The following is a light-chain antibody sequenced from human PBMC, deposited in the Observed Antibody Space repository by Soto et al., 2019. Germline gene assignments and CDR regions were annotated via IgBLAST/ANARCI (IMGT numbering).Light chain of an antibody. Sequence: SLLSHPPSFSVTPGQSVTISCSGGNSDIGPNAVNWYQQLPGTAPKLLLHRDNQRTSGVPDRFSGSKSGTSASLAISGLQSDDEAEYFCAEWDESLRSYVIGNGKKLNVL. CDR2: RDN. CDR1: NSDIGPNA. CDR3: AEWDESLRSYV. J-gene: IGLJ1*01. V-gene: IGLV1-44*01.